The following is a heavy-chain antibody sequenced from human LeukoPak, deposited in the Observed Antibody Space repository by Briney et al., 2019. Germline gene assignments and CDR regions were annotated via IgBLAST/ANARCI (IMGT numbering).Heavy chain of an antibody. V-gene: IGHV3-30*18. CDR3: AKTALRWQLDHFDY. Sequence: GGSLRLSCAASGFTFSGYGMHWVRQAPGKGLEWVAVISYDGSNKYYADSVKGRFTISRDNSKNTLYLQMNSLRAEDTAVYYCAKTALRWQLDHFDYWGQGTLVTVSS. CDR2: ISYDGSNK. CDR1: GFTFSGYG. D-gene: IGHD6-6*01. J-gene: IGHJ4*02.